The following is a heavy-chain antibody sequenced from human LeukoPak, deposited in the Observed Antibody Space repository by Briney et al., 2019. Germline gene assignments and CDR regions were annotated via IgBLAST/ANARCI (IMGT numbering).Heavy chain of an antibody. V-gene: IGHV4-34*01. CDR2: INHSGST. Sequence: SSETLSLTCAVYGGSFSGYYWSWIRQPPGKGLGWIGEINHSGSTNYNPSLKSRVTISVDTSKNQFSLKLSSVTAADTAVYYCARQTSRDGYNFDAFDIWGQGTMVTVSS. J-gene: IGHJ3*02. CDR3: ARQTSRDGYNFDAFDI. CDR1: GGSFSGYY. D-gene: IGHD5-24*01.